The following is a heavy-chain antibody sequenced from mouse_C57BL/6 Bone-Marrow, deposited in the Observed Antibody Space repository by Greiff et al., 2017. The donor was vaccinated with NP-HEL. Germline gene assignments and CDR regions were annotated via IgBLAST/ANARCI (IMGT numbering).Heavy chain of an antibody. CDR2: ISYDGSN. Sequence: EVKLVESGPGLVKPSQSLSLTCSVTGYSITSGYYWNWIRQFPGNKLEWMGYISYDGSNNYNPSLKNRISITRDTSKNQFFLKLNSVTTEDTATYYCASHYEYHGGFAYWGQGTLVTVSA. D-gene: IGHD2-4*01. J-gene: IGHJ3*01. V-gene: IGHV3-6*01. CDR1: GYSITSGYY. CDR3: ASHYEYHGGFAY.